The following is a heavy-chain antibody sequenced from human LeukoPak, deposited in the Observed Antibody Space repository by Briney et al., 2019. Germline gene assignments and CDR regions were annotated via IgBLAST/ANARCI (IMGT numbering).Heavy chain of an antibody. J-gene: IGHJ4*02. D-gene: IGHD3-16*01. CDR2: LYGGGTT. CDR3: ARDWGLDY. CDR1: GFTVSRNY. Sequence: GGSLRLSCVASGFTVSRNYMSWVRQAPGKGLEWVSILYGGGTTYYADSVKGRFTISRDHSKDTVYLQMNSLRADDTAVYYCARDWGLDYWGQGTMVTVSS. V-gene: IGHV3-53*01.